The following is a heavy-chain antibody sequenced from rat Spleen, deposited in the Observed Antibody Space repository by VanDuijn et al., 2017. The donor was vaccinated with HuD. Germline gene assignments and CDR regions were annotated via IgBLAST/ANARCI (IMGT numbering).Heavy chain of an antibody. D-gene: IGHD4-4*01. J-gene: IGHJ1*01. CDR2: INNDGSST. CDR1: GFTFSDYY. V-gene: IGHV5-29*01. CDR3: TRRGYLSDWYFDF. Sequence: EVQLVESDGGLVQPGRSLKLSCAASGFTFSDYYMAWVRQAPTKGLEWVATINNDGSSTYYRDSVKCRFTISRDNAKSTLYLQLNSLRSEDTAIYYCTRRGYLSDWYFDFWGPGTMVTVSS.